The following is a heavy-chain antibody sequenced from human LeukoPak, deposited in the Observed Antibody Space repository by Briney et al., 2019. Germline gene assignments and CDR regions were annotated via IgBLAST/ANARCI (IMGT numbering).Heavy chain of an antibody. CDR2: IKSNSGDT. CDR1: GGTFSSYA. D-gene: IGHD4-17*01. V-gene: IGHV1-2*02. J-gene: IGHJ4*02. CDR3: ARSHDYGYFDY. Sequence: ASVKVSCKASGGTFSSYAISWVRQAPGQGLEWMGSIKSNSGDTNYVQKFQGRVTMTRDTSIGTAYMDLSRLDSDDTAVYYCARSHDYGYFDYWGQGTLVTVSS.